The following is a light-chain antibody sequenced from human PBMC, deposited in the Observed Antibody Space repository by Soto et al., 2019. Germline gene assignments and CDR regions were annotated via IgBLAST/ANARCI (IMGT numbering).Light chain of an antibody. CDR3: QQYSHWPTTT. CDR2: GAS. Sequence: EIVMTQSPATLSVSPGERATLSCRASQSVSSNLAWYQQKPGQAPRLLIYGASTRATGIPARFSGSGSGTEFTLTISSLQSEDFAVYYCQQYSHWPTTTFGQGTKVDIK. J-gene: IGKJ1*01. V-gene: IGKV3-15*01. CDR1: QSVSSN.